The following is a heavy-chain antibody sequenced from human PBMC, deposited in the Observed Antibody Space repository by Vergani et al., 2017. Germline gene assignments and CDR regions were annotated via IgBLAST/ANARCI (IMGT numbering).Heavy chain of an antibody. CDR3: ARAHDYGDYYYYYYMDV. CDR1: GFTFSSYA. D-gene: IGHD4-17*01. J-gene: IGHJ6*03. CDR2: ISYDGSNK. V-gene: IGHV3-30-3*01. Sequence: QVQLVESGGGVVQPGRSPRLSCAASGFTFSSYAMHWVRQAPGKGLEWVAVISYDGSNKYYADSVKGRFTISRDNSKNTLYLQMNSLRAEDTAVYYCARAHDYGDYYYYYYMDVWGKGTTVTVSS.